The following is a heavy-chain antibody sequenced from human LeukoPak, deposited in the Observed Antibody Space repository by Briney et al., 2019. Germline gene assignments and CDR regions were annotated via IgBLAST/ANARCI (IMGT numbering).Heavy chain of an antibody. J-gene: IGHJ4*02. Sequence: ASVKVSCKPSGYTFTSFPINWVRQAPGQGLEWMGWINTTTGNPTYAQGLTGQFVFSLDTSVSTVYLQITSLKAEDIGVYYCARGHDTTGYFAYWGQGSLVTVSS. V-gene: IGHV7-4-1*02. CDR2: INTTTGNP. CDR3: ARGHDTTGYFAY. D-gene: IGHD3-9*01. CDR1: GYTFTSFP.